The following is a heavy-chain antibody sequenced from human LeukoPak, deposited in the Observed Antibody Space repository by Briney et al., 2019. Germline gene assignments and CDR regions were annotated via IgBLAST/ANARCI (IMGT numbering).Heavy chain of an antibody. D-gene: IGHD3-3*01. CDR1: GGSISSSNW. CDR2: IFHSGST. J-gene: IGHJ5*02. V-gene: IGHV4-4*02. Sequence: PSETLSLTCAVSGGSISSSNWWCWVRQPPGKGLEWIGEIFHSGSTNYNPSLKSRVTISVDKSKNQFSLKLSSVTAADTAVYYCARDRGDFWSNWFDPWGQGTLVTVSS. CDR3: ARDRGDFWSNWFDP.